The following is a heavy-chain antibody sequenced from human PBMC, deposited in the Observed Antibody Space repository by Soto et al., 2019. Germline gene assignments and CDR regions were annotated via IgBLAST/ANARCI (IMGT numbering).Heavy chain of an antibody. Sequence: TLSLTCAVYGGSFSGYYWSWIRQPPGKGLEWIGEINHSGSTNYNPSLKSRVTISVDTSKNQFSLKLSSVTAADTAVYYCAASAGIAAAGWVDPWGQGTLVTVSS. V-gene: IGHV4-34*01. CDR1: GGSFSGYY. D-gene: IGHD6-13*01. CDR3: AASAGIAAAGWVDP. J-gene: IGHJ5*02. CDR2: INHSGST.